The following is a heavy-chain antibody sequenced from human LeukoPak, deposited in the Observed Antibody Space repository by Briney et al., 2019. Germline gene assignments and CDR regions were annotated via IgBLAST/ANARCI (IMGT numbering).Heavy chain of an antibody. Sequence: PSETLSLTCAVYGGSFSGYCWSWIRQPPGKGLEWIGEINHSGSTNYNPSLKSRVTISVDTSKNQFSLKLSSVTAADTAVYYCARRYGDYNPSYYYGMDVWGQGTTVTVSS. CDR2: INHSGST. V-gene: IGHV4-34*01. CDR1: GGSFSGYC. CDR3: ARRYGDYNPSYYYGMDV. J-gene: IGHJ6*02. D-gene: IGHD4-17*01.